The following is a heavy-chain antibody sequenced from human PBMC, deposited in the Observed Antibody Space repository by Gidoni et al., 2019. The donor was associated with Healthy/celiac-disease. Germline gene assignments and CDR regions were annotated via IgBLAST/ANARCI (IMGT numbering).Heavy chain of an antibody. J-gene: IGHJ4*02. CDR1: GGTVSSNA. Sequence: QVQLVQPGAEVKKPGSPAKVSCKASGGTVSSNAISWVRQAPGQGLEWMGGIIPIFGTATYAQKFQGRVTITADKSTSTAYMELSSLRSEDTAVYYCASLDYYDSSGYYSYWGQGTLVTVSS. V-gene: IGHV1-69*06. CDR2: IIPIFGTA. CDR3: ASLDYYDSSGYYSY. D-gene: IGHD3-22*01.